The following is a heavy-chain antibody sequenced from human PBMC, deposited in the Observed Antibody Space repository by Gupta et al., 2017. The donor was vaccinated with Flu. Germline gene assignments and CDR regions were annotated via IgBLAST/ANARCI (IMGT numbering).Heavy chain of an antibody. CDR1: GFTFSSYS. CDR2: ISSSSSTI. J-gene: IGHJ4*02. CDR3: ARNYYDFWSGYYTIYDY. Sequence: EVQLVESGGGLVQPGGSLRLSCAASGFTFSSYSMNWVRQAPGKGLEWVSYISSSSSTIYYADSVKGRFTISRDNAKNSLYLQMNSLRDEDTAVYYCARNYYDFWSGYYTIYDYWGQGTLVTVSS. D-gene: IGHD3-3*01. V-gene: IGHV3-48*02.